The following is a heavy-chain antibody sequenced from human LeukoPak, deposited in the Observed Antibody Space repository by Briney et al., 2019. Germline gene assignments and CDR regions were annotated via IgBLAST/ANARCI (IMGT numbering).Heavy chain of an antibody. CDR3: APTAEAYTSWWKV. J-gene: IGHJ4*02. V-gene: IGHV1-2*02. CDR1: GYKFTDDY. D-gene: IGHD3-16*01. CDR2: INPDSGFT. Sequence: GAPVKVSCKASGYKFTDDYMHWVRQAPGQGLEFMGWINPDSGFTNYAQKFKGRVTMTRDTSISTAYLEVRSLTSDDTAVYYCAPTAEAYTSWWKVWGQGTLVTVSS.